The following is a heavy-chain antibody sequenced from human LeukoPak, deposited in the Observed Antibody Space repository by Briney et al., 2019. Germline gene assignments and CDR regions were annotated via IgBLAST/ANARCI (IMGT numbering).Heavy chain of an antibody. Sequence: GGSLRLSCVASGFTFSDYYMTWIRQAPGKGLEWVSYITSSGGTIYYADSVKGRFTISRDNAKNSLYLQMNSLRAEDTALYYCARFSTSSWSSRNYYYYGMDVRGQGTTVTVSS. J-gene: IGHJ6*02. D-gene: IGHD6-13*01. CDR2: ITSSGGTI. V-gene: IGHV3-11*01. CDR3: ARFSTSSWSSRNYYYYGMDV. CDR1: GFTFSDYY.